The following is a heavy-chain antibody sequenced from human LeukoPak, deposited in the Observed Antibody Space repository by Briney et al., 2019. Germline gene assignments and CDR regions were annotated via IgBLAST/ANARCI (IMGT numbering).Heavy chain of an antibody. D-gene: IGHD3-22*01. CDR1: GFTLSTYA. CDR2: ISGDSSDI. CDR3: ARRGYSDSSGYDY. V-gene: IGHV3-21*01. J-gene: IGHJ4*02. Sequence: GGSLRLSCAASGFTLSTYAMNWVRQAPGKGLEWVSSISGDSSDIYYADSVMGRSTISRDNAKNSVYLQINSLRAEDTAIYYCARRGYSDSSGYDYWGQGTLVTVSS.